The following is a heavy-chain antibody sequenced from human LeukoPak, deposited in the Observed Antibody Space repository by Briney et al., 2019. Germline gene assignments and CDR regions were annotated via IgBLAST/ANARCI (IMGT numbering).Heavy chain of an antibody. J-gene: IGHJ6*03. V-gene: IGHV1-18*01. CDR3: ARRGGKNYGDYVVYDKYMDV. Sequence: GASVKVSCKASGYTYTSYGISWVRQAPGQGLVWMGWISAYNGDTHYAQKFQGRVTMTTEASTSTAYMELRSLRSDDTAVYYCARRGGKNYGDYVVYDKYMDVWGTGTTVTVSS. CDR1: GYTYTSYG. CDR2: ISAYNGDT. D-gene: IGHD4-17*01.